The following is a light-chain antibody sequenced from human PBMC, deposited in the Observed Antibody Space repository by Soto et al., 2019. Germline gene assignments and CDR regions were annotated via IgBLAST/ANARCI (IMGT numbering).Light chain of an antibody. J-gene: IGKJ3*01. CDR3: QQYNNWPST. Sequence: EIVMTQSPATLSVSPGERATLSCRASQSVSSNLAWYQQKPGQAPRLLIYGASTRATGIPARFSGSGSGTEFPLTISSLQSEDFAVYYCQQYNNWPSTFGPGTKVDIK. CDR1: QSVSSN. CDR2: GAS. V-gene: IGKV3-15*01.